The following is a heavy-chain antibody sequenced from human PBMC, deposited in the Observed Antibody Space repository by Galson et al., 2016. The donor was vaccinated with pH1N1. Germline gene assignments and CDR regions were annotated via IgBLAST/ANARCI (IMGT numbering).Heavy chain of an antibody. CDR3: ARAIGSRSAY. V-gene: IGHV3-7*01. CDR2: IKEDGSET. J-gene: IGHJ4*02. D-gene: IGHD3-16*02. Sequence: SLRLSCAASGFTFSNYWMHWVRQVPGKGLEWVANIKEDGSETYYVGSVRGRFTISRDNAKNALYLQMNSLRDEDTALDSCARAIGSRSAYWGQGTLVTVSS. CDR1: GFTFSNYW.